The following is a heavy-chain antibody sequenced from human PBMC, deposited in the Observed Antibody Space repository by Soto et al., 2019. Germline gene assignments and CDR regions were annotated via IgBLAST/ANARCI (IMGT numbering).Heavy chain of an antibody. CDR2: ISWNSGSI. J-gene: IGHJ5*02. CDR1: GFTFDDYA. V-gene: IGHV3-9*01. CDR3: AKDIEQQLVVNGLDP. D-gene: IGHD6-13*01. Sequence: EVQLVESGGGLVQPGRSLRLSCAASGFTFDDYAMHWVRQAPGKGLEWVSGISWNSGSIGYADSVKGRFTISRDNAKNSLYLQMNSLRAEDTALYYCAKDIEQQLVVNGLDPWGQGTLVTVSS.